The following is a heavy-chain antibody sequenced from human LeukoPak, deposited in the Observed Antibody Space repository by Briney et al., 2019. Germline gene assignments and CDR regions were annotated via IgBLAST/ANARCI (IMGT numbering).Heavy chain of an antibody. CDR2: ISGSGGST. Sequence: GGSLILSCAASGFTFSSYAMSWVRQAPGKGLEWVSAISGSGGSTYYADSVKGRFTISGDNSKNTLYLQMNSLRAEDTAVYYCAKDQMVRGVIIFFDYWGQGTLVTVSS. CDR1: GFTFSSYA. D-gene: IGHD3-10*01. CDR3: AKDQMVRGVIIFFDY. V-gene: IGHV3-23*01. J-gene: IGHJ4*02.